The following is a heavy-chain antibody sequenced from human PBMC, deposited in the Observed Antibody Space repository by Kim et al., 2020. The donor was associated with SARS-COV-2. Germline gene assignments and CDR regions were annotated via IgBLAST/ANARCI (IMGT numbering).Heavy chain of an antibody. CDR3: ARDNPGIAAAGLDY. CDR1: GGSFSGYY. Sequence: SETLSLTCAVYGGSFSGYYWSWIRQPPGKGLEWIGEINHSGSTNYNPSLKSRVTISVDTSKNQFSLKLSSVTAADTAVYYCARDNPGIAAAGLDYWGQGT. J-gene: IGHJ4*02. V-gene: IGHV4-34*01. D-gene: IGHD6-13*01. CDR2: INHSGST.